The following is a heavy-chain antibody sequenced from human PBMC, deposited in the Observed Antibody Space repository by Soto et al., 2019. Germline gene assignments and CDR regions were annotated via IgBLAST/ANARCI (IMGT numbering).Heavy chain of an antibody. CDR2: IKQDGSEK. D-gene: IGHD3-10*01. V-gene: IGHV3-7*01. CDR3: ARAGYYGSGSYRAVTVY. J-gene: IGHJ4*02. Sequence: GGSLRLSCAASGFTFSSYWMSWVRQAPGKGLEWVANIKQDGSEKYYVDSVKGRFTISRDNAKNSLYLQMNSLRAEDTAVYYCARAGYYGSGSYRAVTVYWGQGTLVTVSS. CDR1: GFTFSSYW.